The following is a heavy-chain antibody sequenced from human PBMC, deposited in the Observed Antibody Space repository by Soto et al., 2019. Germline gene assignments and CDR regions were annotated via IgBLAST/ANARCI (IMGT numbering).Heavy chain of an antibody. Sequence: ASVKVSCKASGYSFTCSGSSWVRQAPGQGLEWMGCISAYNGNTNYAQKLQGRVTMTTDTSTSTAYMELRSLRSDDTAVYYCARDNGFGESDVWGKGTTVTVSS. CDR2: ISAYNGNT. CDR1: GYSFTCSG. D-gene: IGHD3-10*01. CDR3: ARDNGFGESDV. J-gene: IGHJ6*04. V-gene: IGHV1-18*01.